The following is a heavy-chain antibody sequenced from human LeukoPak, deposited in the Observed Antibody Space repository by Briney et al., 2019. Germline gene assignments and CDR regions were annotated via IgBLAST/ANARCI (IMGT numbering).Heavy chain of an antibody. V-gene: IGHV4-4*07. J-gene: IGHJ4*02. CDR2: IYTSGST. D-gene: IGHD4-11*01. Sequence: KSSETLSLTCTVSGGSISSYYWSWIRQPAGKGLEWIGRIYTSGSTNYNPSLKSRVTMSVDTSKNQFSLKLSSVTAADTAVYYCARHAVDYSNYVGYYFDYWGQGTLVTVSS. CDR1: GGSISSYY. CDR3: ARHAVDYSNYVGYYFDY.